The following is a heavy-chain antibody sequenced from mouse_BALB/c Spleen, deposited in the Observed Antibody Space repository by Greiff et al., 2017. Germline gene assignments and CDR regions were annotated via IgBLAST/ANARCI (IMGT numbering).Heavy chain of an antibody. V-gene: IGHV2-9-2*01. Sequence: VMLVESGPGLVAPSQSLSITCTVSGFSLTSYDISWIRQPPGKGLEWLGVIWTGGGTNYNSAFMSRLSISKDNSKSQVFLKMNSLQTDDTAIYYCVRDYYGSSYEFAYWGQGTLVTVSA. CDR3: VRDYYGSSYEFAY. CDR1: GFSLTSYD. D-gene: IGHD1-1*01. CDR2: IWTGGGT. J-gene: IGHJ3*01.